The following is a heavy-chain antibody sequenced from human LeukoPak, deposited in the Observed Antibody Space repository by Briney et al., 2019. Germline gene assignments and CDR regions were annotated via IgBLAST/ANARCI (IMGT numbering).Heavy chain of an antibody. CDR3: ARQTGSRYWHFDL. J-gene: IGHJ2*01. CDR1: GYSFTSYW. V-gene: IGHV5-51*01. Sequence: GESLKISCKGFGYSFTSYWIAWVRQMLGKGLEWMGVIYPGDSDTTYSPSFQGQVIISVDKSISTVYLQWSSLKASDTAMYYCARQTGSRYWHFDLWGRGTLVTVSS. CDR2: IYPGDSDT. D-gene: IGHD6-6*01.